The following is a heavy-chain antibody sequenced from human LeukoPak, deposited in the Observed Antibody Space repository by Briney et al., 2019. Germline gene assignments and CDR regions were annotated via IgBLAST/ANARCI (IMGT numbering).Heavy chain of an antibody. V-gene: IGHV3-23*01. Sequence: GGPLSLPCEPSGFTCYNFAWTGSPQVPGRGLEWGSANSESGGGTYHADYVKGRFTISRENTKNTLYLQINSLRADDTALYYCAKAKSIYGLRYYYGMDVWGQGTTVTVSS. D-gene: IGHD4-17*01. CDR1: GFTCYNFA. CDR2: NSESGGGT. CDR3: AKAKSIYGLRYYYGMDV. J-gene: IGHJ6*02.